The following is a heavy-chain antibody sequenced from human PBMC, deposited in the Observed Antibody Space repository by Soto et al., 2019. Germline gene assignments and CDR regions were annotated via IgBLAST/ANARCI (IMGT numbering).Heavy chain of an antibody. J-gene: IGHJ4*02. CDR3: ATDRGYYDSFGLLDY. CDR2: FDPEDGET. D-gene: IGHD3-22*01. CDR1: GYTLTELS. V-gene: IGHV1-24*01. Sequence: GASVKVSCKVSGYTLTELSMHWVRQAPGKGLEWMGGFDPEDGETIYAQKFQGRVTMTEDTSTDTAYMELSSLRSEDTAVYYCATDRGYYDSFGLLDYWGQGTLVTVSS.